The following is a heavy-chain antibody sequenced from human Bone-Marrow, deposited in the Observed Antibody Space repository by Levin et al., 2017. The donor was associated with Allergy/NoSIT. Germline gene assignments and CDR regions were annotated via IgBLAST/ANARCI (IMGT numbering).Heavy chain of an antibody. V-gene: IGHV3-74*01. J-gene: IGHJ4*02. D-gene: IGHD2-15*01. CDR1: GFTFSTYW. Sequence: GSLRLSCAASGFTFSTYWMHWVRQAPGKGLLWVSRINGDGSRVNYADSVKGRFTISRDNAKNTLYLQANSLRADDTAVYYCTRDVVNGDDYFDYWGQGTLVTVSS. CDR2: INGDGSRV. CDR3: TRDVVNGDDYFDY.